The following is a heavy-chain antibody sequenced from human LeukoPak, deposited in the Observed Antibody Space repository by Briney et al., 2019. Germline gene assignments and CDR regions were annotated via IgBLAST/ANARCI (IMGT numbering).Heavy chain of an antibody. CDR2: INHSGST. D-gene: IGHD3-3*01. CDR3: ARGHYDFWSGSPSYFDY. CDR1: GGSFSGYY. V-gene: IGHV4-34*01. J-gene: IGHJ4*02. Sequence: SETLSLTCAVYGGSFSGYYWSWIRQPPGKGLEWIGEINHSGSTNYNPSLKSRVTISVDTSKNQFSLKLSSVTAADTAVYYCARGHYDFWSGSPSYFDYWGQGTLVTVSS.